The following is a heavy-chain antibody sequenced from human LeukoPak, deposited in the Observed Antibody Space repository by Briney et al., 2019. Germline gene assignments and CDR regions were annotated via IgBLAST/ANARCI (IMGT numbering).Heavy chain of an antibody. CDR2: IIPIFCTA. V-gene: IGHV1-69*06. J-gene: IGHJ5*01. Sequence: SVKVSCKASGGTFSSYTISGVRQAPGQGREWMGEIIPIFCTANYAQKFQGGVTITPHKSPRTAYMELSGLRCEDTAVSYCAREGDPGYCSSRCCYWGCRNWFDYWGQGTLVTVSS. CDR1: GGTFSSYT. CDR3: AREGDPGYCSSRCCYWGCRNWFDY. D-gene: IGHD2-2*03.